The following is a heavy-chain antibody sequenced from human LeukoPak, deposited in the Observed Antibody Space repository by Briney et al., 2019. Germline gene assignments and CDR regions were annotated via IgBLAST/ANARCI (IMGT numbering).Heavy chain of an antibody. CDR1: LFTFPSYG. CDR3: AKGHAVAGTGFDY. V-gene: IGHV3-30*02. Sequence: GGALRLSHAACLFTFPSYGIHWVRRAPGKRREGVEFIRYGGSHKYYTDSAKGRFPNSRDNSKHTLYLEMNTRSAQDTAVYYCAKGHAVAGTGFDYWGQGTLVTVSS. CDR2: IRYGGSHK. J-gene: IGHJ4*02. D-gene: IGHD6-19*01.